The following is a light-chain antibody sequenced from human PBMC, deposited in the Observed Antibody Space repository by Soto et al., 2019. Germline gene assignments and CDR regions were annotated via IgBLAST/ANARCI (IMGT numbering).Light chain of an antibody. CDR2: KAS. J-gene: IGKJ1*01. CDR1: QSIGSW. V-gene: IGKV1-5*03. Sequence: DIQMTQSPSTLSASVSDRVIIVCRASQSIGSWLAWYQQKPGKAPKLLIYKASSLESGVPSRFSGSGSGTEFTLTIRSLQPDDFATYYCQQYNTYLWTFGQGTNVDI. CDR3: QQYNTYLWT.